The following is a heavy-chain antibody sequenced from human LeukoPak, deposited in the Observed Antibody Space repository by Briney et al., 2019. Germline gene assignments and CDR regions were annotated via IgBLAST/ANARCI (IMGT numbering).Heavy chain of an antibody. J-gene: IGHJ4*02. D-gene: IGHD7-27*01. CDR2: INNGDTT. CDR1: GFTDNTNH. Sequence: GGSLRLSCAASGFTDNTNHMSWVRQAPGKGLEWVSIINNGDTTYCADSVKGRFTISRDNSKNTLYLQVNSLRVEDTAVYYCTRSTAWGRWDYWGPGTLVTVSS. V-gene: IGHV3-66*01. CDR3: TRSTAWGRWDY.